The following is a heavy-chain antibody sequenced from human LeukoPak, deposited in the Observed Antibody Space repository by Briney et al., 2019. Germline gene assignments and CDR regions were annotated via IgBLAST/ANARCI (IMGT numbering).Heavy chain of an antibody. V-gene: IGHV4-59*01. CDR1: GGSISSYY. CDR3: ATRVSGVVVAPYWYFDL. J-gene: IGHJ2*01. D-gene: IGHD2-15*01. Sequence: ASGTLSLTCTVSGGSISSYYWSWIRQPPGKGLEWIGYIYYTGSTNYNLSLKSRVTISVDTSKNQFSLKLSSVTAADTAVYYCATRVSGVVVAPYWYFDLWGRGTLVTVSS. CDR2: IYYTGST.